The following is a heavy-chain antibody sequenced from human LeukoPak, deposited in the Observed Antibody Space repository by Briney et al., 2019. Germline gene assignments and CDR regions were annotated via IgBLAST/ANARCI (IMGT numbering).Heavy chain of an antibody. CDR3: ARARVLGGGENFDY. Sequence: GGSLRLSCAASGFDFSRITMNWVRQAPGKELEWISYISSRTGTIYYADSVKGRFTVSRDDAKNSLYLQMNSLRAEDTAVYFCARARVLGGGENFDYWGQGTLVTVSS. D-gene: IGHD1-26*01. J-gene: IGHJ4*02. CDR1: GFDFSRIT. CDR2: ISSRTGTI. V-gene: IGHV3-48*04.